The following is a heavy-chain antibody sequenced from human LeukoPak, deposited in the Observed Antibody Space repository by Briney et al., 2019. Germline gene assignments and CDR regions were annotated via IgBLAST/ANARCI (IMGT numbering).Heavy chain of an antibody. CDR2: IYYSGST. D-gene: IGHD3-9*01. CDR3: ARSDILAGYQPFDY. CDR1: GGSISSGGYY. J-gene: IGHJ4*02. Sequence: PSETLSLTCTVSGGSISSGGYYWSWIRQHPGKGLESIGYIYYSGSTYYNPSLKSRVTISVATSKNQFSLKLSSVTAADTAVYYCARSDILAGYQPFDYWGQGTLVTVSS. V-gene: IGHV4-31*03.